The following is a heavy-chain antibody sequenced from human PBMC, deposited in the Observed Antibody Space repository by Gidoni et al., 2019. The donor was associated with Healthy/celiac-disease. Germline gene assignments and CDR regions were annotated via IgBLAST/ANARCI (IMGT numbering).Heavy chain of an antibody. J-gene: IGHJ6*02. Sequence: QVQLVGSGGGVGQPGRSLRLSCEAYGFTFSSSGMHWVRQAPGKGLEWGAVIWYEGSNKYYADSVKGRFTISRDNSKNTLYLQMNSLRAEDTAVYYCAREGYDFWSGYRYYYYGMDVWGQGTTVTVSS. CDR1: GFTFSSSG. CDR2: IWYEGSNK. CDR3: AREGYDFWSGYRYYYYGMDV. D-gene: IGHD3-3*01. V-gene: IGHV3-33*01.